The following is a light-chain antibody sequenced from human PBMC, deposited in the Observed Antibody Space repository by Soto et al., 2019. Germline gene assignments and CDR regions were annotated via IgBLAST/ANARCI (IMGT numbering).Light chain of an antibody. J-gene: IGKJ2*01. CDR3: QQYGSSPYT. CDR2: GAS. CDR1: QSVSSSY. V-gene: IGKV3-20*01. Sequence: EIVLTQSPGTLSLSPGERATISCRASQSVSSSYLAWYQQKPGQAPRLLIYGASSRATGIPDRFSGSGSGTDFTLTISRLEPEDFAVYYCQQYGSSPYTFGQGTKLVIK.